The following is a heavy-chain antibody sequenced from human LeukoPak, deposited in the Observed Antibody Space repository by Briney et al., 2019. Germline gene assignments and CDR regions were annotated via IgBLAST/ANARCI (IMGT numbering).Heavy chain of an antibody. D-gene: IGHD3-10*01. CDR1: GGSFSGYY. J-gene: IGHJ4*02. V-gene: IGHV4-34*01. Sequence: PSETLSLTCAVYGGSFSGYYWSWIRQPPGKGLEWIGEINHSGSTNYNPSLKSRVTISVDTSKNQLSLKLSSVTAADTAVYYCAREGRGSDHIDYWGQGTLVTVSS. CDR3: AREGRGSDHIDY. CDR2: INHSGST.